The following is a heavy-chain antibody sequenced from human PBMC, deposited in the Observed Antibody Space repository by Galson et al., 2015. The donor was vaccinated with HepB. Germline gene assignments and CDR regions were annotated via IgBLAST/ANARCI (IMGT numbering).Heavy chain of an antibody. J-gene: IGHJ4*02. V-gene: IGHV1-69*13. Sequence: SVKVSCKASGGTFSNYAISWVRQAPGQGLEWMGGIVPIFNTPSYAQKFQGRVTITADDSTSTAYMELSSLRSEDTAVYYCASEKATGTPYFFDYWGQGTLVTVSS. CDR3: ASEKATGTPYFFDY. D-gene: IGHD1-7*01. CDR2: IVPIFNTP. CDR1: GGTFSNYA.